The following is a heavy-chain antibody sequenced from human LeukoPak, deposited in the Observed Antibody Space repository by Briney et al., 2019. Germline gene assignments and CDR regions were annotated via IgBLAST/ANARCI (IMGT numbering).Heavy chain of an antibody. Sequence: GGSLRLSCAASGFTFGSYAMSWVRQAPGKGLEWVSAISGSGGSTYYADSVKGRFTISRDNSKNTLYLQMNSLRAEDTAVYYCAKGVGYFDWAPGYWGQGTLVTVSS. D-gene: IGHD3-9*01. CDR1: GFTFGSYA. V-gene: IGHV3-23*01. J-gene: IGHJ4*02. CDR3: AKGVGYFDWAPGY. CDR2: ISGSGGST.